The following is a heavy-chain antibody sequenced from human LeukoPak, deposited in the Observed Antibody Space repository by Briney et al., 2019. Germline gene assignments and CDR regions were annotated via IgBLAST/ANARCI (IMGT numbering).Heavy chain of an antibody. CDR2: MLYSGSP. D-gene: IGHD6-13*01. CDR3: ARHITTSSWSSNYYYYGMDV. J-gene: IGHJ6*02. V-gene: IGHV4-61*05. Sequence: SETLSLTCTVSGGSISSGSYYWGWIRQSPGKGLEWIGVMLYSGSPSYNPSLKSRVTMSVDTSKNLFSLNLTSVTAADSAVYFCARHITTSSWSSNYYYYGMDVWGQGTTVTVSS. CDR1: GGSISSGSYY.